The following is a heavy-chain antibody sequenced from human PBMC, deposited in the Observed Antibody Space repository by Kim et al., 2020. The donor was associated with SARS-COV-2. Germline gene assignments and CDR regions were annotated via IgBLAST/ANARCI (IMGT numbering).Heavy chain of an antibody. D-gene: IGHD1-7*01. V-gene: IGHV1-3*01. J-gene: IGHJ4*02. CDR3: ARGSPANSDFDY. Sequence: KYSQKFQGRVTITRDTSASTAYMELSSLRSEDTAVYYCARGSPANSDFDYWGQGTLVTVSS.